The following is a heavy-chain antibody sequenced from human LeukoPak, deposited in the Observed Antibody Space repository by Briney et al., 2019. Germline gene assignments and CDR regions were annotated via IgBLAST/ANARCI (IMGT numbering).Heavy chain of an antibody. D-gene: IGHD2-21*02. CDR2: INQDASEI. Sequence: GGSLRLSCAASGFTFSTYWMKWYRQAPGEGLEWVGNINQDASEINYVDSVRGRFTISRDNAKNSLHLQMNSLRAEDTAVYYCATDRDNSDWQKRFDSWGQGTLVTVSS. V-gene: IGHV3-7*01. CDR1: GFTFSTYW. J-gene: IGHJ4*02. CDR3: ATDRDNSDWQKRFDS.